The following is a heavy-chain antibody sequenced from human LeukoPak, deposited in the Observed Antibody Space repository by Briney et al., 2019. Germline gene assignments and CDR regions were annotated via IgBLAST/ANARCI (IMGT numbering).Heavy chain of an antibody. J-gene: IGHJ5*02. Sequence: ASVKVSCKASGYTFTNYGIGWVRQAPGQGLEWMGWINTYNEETDYAQKFQGRVTMTTDSSTNKANMELRSLRSDDTAMYYCVRVGQQLILWFDPWGQGTLVTVSS. CDR1: GYTFTNYG. D-gene: IGHD6-13*01. V-gene: IGHV1-18*01. CDR3: VRVGQQLILWFDP. CDR2: INTYNEET.